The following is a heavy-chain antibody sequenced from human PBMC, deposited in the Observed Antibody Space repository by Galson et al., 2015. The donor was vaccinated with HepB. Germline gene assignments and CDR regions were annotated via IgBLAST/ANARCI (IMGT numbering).Heavy chain of an antibody. CDR1: GFTFSDYY. CDR3: ARDGVGLWFGVLDAFDI. Sequence: SLRLSCAAPGFTFSDYYMSWIRQAPGKGLEWVSYISSSSSYTNYADSVKGRFTISRDNAKNSLYLQMNSLRAEDTAVYYCARDGVGLWFGVLDAFDIWGQGTMVTVSS. CDR2: ISSSSSYT. J-gene: IGHJ3*02. V-gene: IGHV3-11*06. D-gene: IGHD3-10*01.